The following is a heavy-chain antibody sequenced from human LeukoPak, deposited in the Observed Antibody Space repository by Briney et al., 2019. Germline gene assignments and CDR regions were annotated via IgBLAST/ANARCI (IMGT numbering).Heavy chain of an antibody. Sequence: GGSLRLSCAASGFTFDDYSMSWVRQAPGKGLEWVSGINWNGSSTGYADSVKGRFTISRDNAKNSLYLQMNSLRAKDTALYYCARVLSLRLGLGSFDYWGQGTLVTVSS. V-gene: IGHV3-20*04. CDR3: ARVLSLRLGLGSFDY. CDR2: INWNGSST. J-gene: IGHJ4*02. D-gene: IGHD3-16*01. CDR1: GFTFDDYS.